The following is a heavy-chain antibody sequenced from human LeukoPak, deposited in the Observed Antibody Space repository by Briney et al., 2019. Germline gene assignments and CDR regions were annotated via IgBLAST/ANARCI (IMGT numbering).Heavy chain of an antibody. CDR1: GGSISSSSYY. CDR3: ARESNSGDYVWGSYRYIFDY. CDR2: VYYSGSA. J-gene: IGHJ4*02. V-gene: IGHV4-39*02. D-gene: IGHD3-16*02. Sequence: PSETLSLTCTVSGGSISSSSYYWGWIRQPPGKGLEWIGSVYYSGSAYYNPSLKSRVTISVDTSKNHFSLKLTSVTAADTAVYYCARESNSGDYVWGSYRYIFDYWGQGTLVTVSS.